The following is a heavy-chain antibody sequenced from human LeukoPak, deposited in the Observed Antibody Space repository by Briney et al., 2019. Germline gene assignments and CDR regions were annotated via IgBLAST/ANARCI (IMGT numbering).Heavy chain of an antibody. Sequence: ASVKVSCKATGYTFTSYDINWVRQATGQGLEWMGWMNPNSGNTGYAQKFQGRVTITRNTSISTAYMELSSLRSEDTAVYYCARAPGLGYDFWSGYYNLDYWGQGTLVTVSS. V-gene: IGHV1-8*03. CDR2: MNPNSGNT. J-gene: IGHJ4*02. D-gene: IGHD3-3*01. CDR3: ARAPGLGYDFWSGYYNLDY. CDR1: GYTFTSYD.